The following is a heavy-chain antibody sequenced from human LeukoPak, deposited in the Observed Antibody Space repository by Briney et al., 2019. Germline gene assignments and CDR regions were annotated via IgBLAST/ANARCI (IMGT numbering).Heavy chain of an antibody. Sequence: RSGGSLRLSCAASGFTFDDYGMSWVRQAPGKGLEWVSGINRNGGSTGYADSVKGRFTISRDNAKNSLYLQMNSLRAEDTALYYCARVNYGSGSYSYGMDVWGQGTTVTVSS. CDR1: GFTFDDYG. CDR3: ARVNYGSGSYSYGMDV. CDR2: INRNGGST. V-gene: IGHV3-20*04. J-gene: IGHJ6*02. D-gene: IGHD3-10*01.